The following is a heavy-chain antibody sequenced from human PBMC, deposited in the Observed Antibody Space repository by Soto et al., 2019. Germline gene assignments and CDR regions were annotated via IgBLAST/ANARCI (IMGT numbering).Heavy chain of an antibody. D-gene: IGHD3-9*01. CDR1: GFTFSNYG. V-gene: IGHV3-23*01. CDR3: AKGYYDVLTGYYMDAFDI. Sequence: GGFLRLSCAASGFTFSNYGMSWVRQAPGKGLEWVSVISGSGGSTYYADSVKGRFTISRDNSKNTLYLQMNSLRTEDTAVYYCAKGYYDVLTGYYMDAFDIWGQGTMVTVSS. J-gene: IGHJ3*02. CDR2: ISGSGGST.